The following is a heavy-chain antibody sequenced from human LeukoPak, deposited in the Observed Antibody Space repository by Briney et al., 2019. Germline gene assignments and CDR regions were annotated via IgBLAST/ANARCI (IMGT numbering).Heavy chain of an antibody. D-gene: IGHD1-1*01. CDR3: ARVLEPIRLVDY. J-gene: IGHJ4*02. CDR2: IYYRGST. CDR1: AASISSADYS. Sequence: PSETLSLTCTVSAASISSADYSSSWIRQPPRKGLEWTGYIYYRGSTYYNPSRKSRVTIAVDTSKNQFSLKLSSVTAADTAVYYCARVLEPIRLVDYWGQGTLVTVSS. V-gene: IGHV4-30-4*08.